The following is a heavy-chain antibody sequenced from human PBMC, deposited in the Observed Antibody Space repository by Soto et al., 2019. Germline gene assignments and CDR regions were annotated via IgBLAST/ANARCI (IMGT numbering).Heavy chain of an antibody. CDR2: ISYDGSNK. CDR3: AKAPDVITA. Sequence: GGSLRLSCAASGFTFSSYGMHWVRQAPGKGLEWVAVISYDGSNKYYADSVKGRFTTSRDNSKNTLYLQMNSLRAEDTAVYYCAKAPDVITAWGQGTLVTVSS. J-gene: IGHJ5*02. CDR1: GFTFSSYG. D-gene: IGHD2-21*01. V-gene: IGHV3-30*18.